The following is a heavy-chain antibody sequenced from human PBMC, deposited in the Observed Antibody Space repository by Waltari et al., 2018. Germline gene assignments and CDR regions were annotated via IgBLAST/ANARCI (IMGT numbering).Heavy chain of an antibody. J-gene: IGHJ5*02. CDR1: GGSFSGYY. D-gene: IGHD2-2*01. CDR3: ARVPNGGYCSSTSCRVWSHKVGAFDP. Sequence: QVQLQQWGAGLLKPSETLSLTCAVYGGSFSGYYWSWIRQPPGKGLEWIGEINHSGSTNYNPSLKGRVTISVDTSKNQFSLKLSSVTAADTAVYYCARVPNGGYCSSTSCRVWSHKVGAFDPWGQGTLVTVSS. CDR2: INHSGST. V-gene: IGHV4-34*01.